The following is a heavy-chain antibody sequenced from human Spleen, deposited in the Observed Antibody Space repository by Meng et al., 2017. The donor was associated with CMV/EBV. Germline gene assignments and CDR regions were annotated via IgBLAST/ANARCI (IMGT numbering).Heavy chain of an antibody. CDR2: ISYDGSNK. D-gene: IGHD3-22*01. CDR1: GYTFTGYY. J-gene: IGHJ6*02. V-gene: IGHV3-30*04. Sequence: SCKASGYTFTGYYMHWVRQAPGKGLEWVAVISYDGSNKYTADSVQGRLTISRDNSKNNLYLQMNSLTVEDTAVYYCVRDQGGESMIAVLIERFGMDVWGQGTTVTVSS. CDR3: VRDQGGESMIAVLIERFGMDV.